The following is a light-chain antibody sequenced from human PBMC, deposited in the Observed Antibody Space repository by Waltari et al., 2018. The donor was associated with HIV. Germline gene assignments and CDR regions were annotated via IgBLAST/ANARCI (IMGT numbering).Light chain of an antibody. J-gene: IGKJ2*01. V-gene: IGKV2-28*01. CDR1: QSLLHSDGSNF. CDR3: MQSLEIPHT. CDR2: LGS. Sequence: IVMTHSPLSLPFTPAEPATISCRSVQSLLHSDGSNFLDWYLQRPGQPPQLLIYLGSQRAPGVPTRFTGSGSDTNFILNITRVEADDVGVYLCMQSLEIPHTFGQGTRVEI.